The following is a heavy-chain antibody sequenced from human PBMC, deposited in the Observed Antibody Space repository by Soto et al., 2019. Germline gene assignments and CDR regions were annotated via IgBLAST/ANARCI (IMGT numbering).Heavy chain of an antibody. J-gene: IGHJ6*02. V-gene: IGHV1-69*08. CDR2: IIPILGIA. Sequence: QVQLVQSGAEVKKPGSSVKVCCKASGGTFSSYTISWVRQAPGQGLEWMGRIIPILGIANYAQKFQGRVTITADKSTSTAYMELSSLRSEDTAVYYCARDSSSWYMSNYYYDYGMDVWGQGTTVTVSS. D-gene: IGHD6-13*01. CDR1: GGTFSSYT. CDR3: ARDSSSWYMSNYYYDYGMDV.